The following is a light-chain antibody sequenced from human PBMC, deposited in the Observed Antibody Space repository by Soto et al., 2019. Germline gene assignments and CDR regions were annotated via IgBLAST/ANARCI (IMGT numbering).Light chain of an antibody. Sequence: DVQLTQSSSSLSASVGDRVTITCRASQTISTYLNWYHQTPGKAPKLLIYLASSLESGVPSRFSGSGSGTDFTLTISSLQPEDFGTYYCQQSYRTPRTFGQGTKVEIK. J-gene: IGKJ1*01. CDR2: LAS. CDR1: QTISTY. CDR3: QQSYRTPRT. V-gene: IGKV1-39*01.